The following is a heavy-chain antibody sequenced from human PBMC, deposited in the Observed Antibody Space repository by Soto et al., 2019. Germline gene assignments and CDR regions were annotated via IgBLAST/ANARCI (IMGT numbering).Heavy chain of an antibody. D-gene: IGHD3-22*01. Sequence: ASVKVSCKASGYTFTGYYMHWVRQAPGQGLEWMGWINPNSGGTNYAQKFQGRVTMTRDTSISTAYMELSRLRSDDTAVYYCARAPADYYDSSGYCYVGVPLGDYWGQGTLVTVPQ. J-gene: IGHJ4*02. CDR3: ARAPADYYDSSGYCYVGVPLGDY. V-gene: IGHV1-2*02. CDR1: GYTFTGYY. CDR2: INPNSGGT.